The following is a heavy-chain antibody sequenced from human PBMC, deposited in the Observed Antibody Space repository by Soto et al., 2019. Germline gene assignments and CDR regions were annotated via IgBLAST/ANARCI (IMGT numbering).Heavy chain of an antibody. Sequence: QVQLVQSGAEVKKPGSSVKVSCKASGGTFSSYAISWVRQAPGQGLEWMGGIIPIFGTANYAQKFQGRVMFTADEPTSTAYMELSSLRSEDTAVYYCARVVYWDCISTSCHSSYYGMDVWGQGTTVTVSS. CDR3: ARVVYWDCISTSCHSSYYGMDV. V-gene: IGHV1-69*12. CDR2: IIPIFGTA. J-gene: IGHJ6*02. D-gene: IGHD2-2*01. CDR1: GGTFSSYA.